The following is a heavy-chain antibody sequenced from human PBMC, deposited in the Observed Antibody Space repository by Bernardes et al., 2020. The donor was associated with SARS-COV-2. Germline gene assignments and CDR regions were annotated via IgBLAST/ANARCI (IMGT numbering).Heavy chain of an antibody. CDR1: GYTFTSSA. CDR3: ARAEYGGTNDAFDI. V-gene: IGHV1-8*01. Sequence: ASVKVSCKASGYTFTSSAILFVRQATRHGLEWMGWMNPNSGNTGYAQNFQCRFTMNRNTSISTAYMELSSLRSEDTAVYYCARAEYGGTNDAFDIWGQGTMVTVAS. J-gene: IGHJ3*02. CDR2: MNPNSGNT. D-gene: IGHD4-17*01.